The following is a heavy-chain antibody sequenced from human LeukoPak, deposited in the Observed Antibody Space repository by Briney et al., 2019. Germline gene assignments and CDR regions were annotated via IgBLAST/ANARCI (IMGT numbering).Heavy chain of an antibody. J-gene: IGHJ4*02. V-gene: IGHV5-51*01. CDR1: GSMFTSYW. Sequence: GASLQISCKGSGSMFTSYWIGWVRPLPGKGLEWMGIIYPGDSDTRSSPCFQGQVTISADKSISAAYRQWSSLKASDTAMYYCARLFSSSWSALGYWGQGTLVTVSS. D-gene: IGHD6-13*01. CDR3: ARLFSSSWSALGY. CDR2: IYPGDSDT.